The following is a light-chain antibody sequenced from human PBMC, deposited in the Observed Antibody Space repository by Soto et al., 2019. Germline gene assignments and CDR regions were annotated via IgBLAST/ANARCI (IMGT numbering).Light chain of an antibody. V-gene: IGLV2-14*01. Sequence: QSALTQPASVSGSPGQSITISCTGTSSDIGGYNYVSWYQQHPGKAPKLMIYEVSNRPSGVSFRFSASKSGNTASLTISGLQAEDDADYYCSSYTSSSTVVFGGGTKLTVL. J-gene: IGLJ2*01. CDR1: SSDIGGYNY. CDR3: SSYTSSSTVV. CDR2: EVS.